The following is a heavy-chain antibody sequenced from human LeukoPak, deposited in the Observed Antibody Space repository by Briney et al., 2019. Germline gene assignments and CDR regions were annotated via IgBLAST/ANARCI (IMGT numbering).Heavy chain of an antibody. CDR2: IYTSGST. J-gene: IGHJ5*02. CDR1: GGSISSYY. Sequence: SETLSLTCTVSGGSISSYYWSWIRQPAGKGLEWIGRIYTSGSTNYNPSLKSRVTMSVDTSKNQFSLKLSSVTAAVTAVYYCARVDPLLGIAAAGEEWFDPWGQGTLVTVSS. V-gene: IGHV4-4*07. D-gene: IGHD6-13*01. CDR3: ARVDPLLGIAAAGEEWFDP.